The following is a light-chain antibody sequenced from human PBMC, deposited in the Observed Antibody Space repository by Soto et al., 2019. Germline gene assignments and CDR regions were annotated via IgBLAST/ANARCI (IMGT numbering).Light chain of an antibody. CDR2: DVT. CDR1: SSDVGNYNR. J-gene: IGLJ1*01. CDR3: SSYTSSSTYV. Sequence: QSVLAQPPSVSGSPGQSVAISFTGTSSDVGNYNRVSWYQQPPGTAPKLMIYDVTNRPSGDPDRFSGSKSGNTASLTISGLQADDEADYYCSSYTSSSTYVFGTGTK. V-gene: IGLV2-18*02.